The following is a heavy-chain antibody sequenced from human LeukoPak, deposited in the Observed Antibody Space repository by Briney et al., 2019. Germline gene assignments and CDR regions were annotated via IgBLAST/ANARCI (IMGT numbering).Heavy chain of an antibody. CDR1: GGSISSYF. CDR2: IYPSGST. V-gene: IGHV4-4*07. D-gene: IGHD3-22*01. J-gene: IGHJ6*02. CDR3: ARAAAFYYDSSGYYTSPYYNGMDV. Sequence: SETLSLTCTVSGGSISSYFWSWIRQPAGKGLEWIGRIYPSGSTNYSPSLKSRVTMSVDTSKNQFSLKLSSVTAADTAVYYCARAAAFYYDSSGYYTSPYYNGMDVWGQGTTVAVSS.